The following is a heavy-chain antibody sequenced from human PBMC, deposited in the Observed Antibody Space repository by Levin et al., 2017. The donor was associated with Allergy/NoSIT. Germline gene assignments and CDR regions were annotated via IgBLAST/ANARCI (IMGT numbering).Heavy chain of an antibody. V-gene: IGHV3-33*01. CDR1: GFTFSSYG. CDR3: ARSRTIFSLVISAGDAFDI. J-gene: IGHJ3*02. D-gene: IGHD3-9*01. CDR2: IWYDGSNK. Sequence: GGSLRLSCAASGFTFSSYGMHWVRQAPGKGLEWVAVIWYDGSNKYYADSVKGRFTISRDNSKNTLYLQMNSLRAEDTAVYYCARSRTIFSLVISAGDAFDIWGQGTMVTVSS.